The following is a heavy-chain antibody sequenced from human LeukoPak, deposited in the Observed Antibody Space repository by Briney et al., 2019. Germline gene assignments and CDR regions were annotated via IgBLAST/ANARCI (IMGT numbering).Heavy chain of an antibody. Sequence: PGGSLRLSCAASGFTVSSNYMSWVRQAPGKGLKWGSVIYSGGSTYYADSVKGRFTISRDNSKNTLYLQMNSLRAEDTAVYYCASRATVTTDRFWFDPWGQGTLVTVSS. V-gene: IGHV3-53*01. CDR1: GFTVSSNY. CDR2: IYSGGST. J-gene: IGHJ5*02. D-gene: IGHD4-11*01. CDR3: ASRATVTTDRFWFDP.